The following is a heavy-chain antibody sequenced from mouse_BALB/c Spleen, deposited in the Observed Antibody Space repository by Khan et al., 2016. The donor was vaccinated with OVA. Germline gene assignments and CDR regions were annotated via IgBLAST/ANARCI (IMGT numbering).Heavy chain of an antibody. J-gene: IGHJ2*02. CDR2: ISYSGRT. D-gene: IGHD1-1*01. V-gene: IGHV3-2*02. CDR3: ARSVTMTTVVATDFDV. Sequence: EVQLQESGPGLVKPSQSLSLTCTVTGYSITSDYAWNWIRQFPGNKLEWMGYISYSGRTSYNPSLKSRISITRDTSKNQFFLQLNSVTTDDTATYYCARSVTMTTVVATDFDVWGQGTSLTVSS. CDR1: GYSITSDYA.